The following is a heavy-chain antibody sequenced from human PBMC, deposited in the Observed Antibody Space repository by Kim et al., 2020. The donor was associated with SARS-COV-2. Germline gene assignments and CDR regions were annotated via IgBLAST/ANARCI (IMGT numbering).Heavy chain of an antibody. D-gene: IGHD6-19*01. V-gene: IGHV3-43*02. Sequence: GGSLRLSCEASGFTFDNHAMNWVRQPPGKPLEWVALINKNADSTILADSVTVRFIITRDNNKNYLYLQLNSLSTEDTALYYCLKGAQWLLQSPWGQGTRVIVSS. CDR3: LKGAQWLLQSP. J-gene: IGHJ5*02. CDR1: GFTFDNHA. CDR2: INKNADST.